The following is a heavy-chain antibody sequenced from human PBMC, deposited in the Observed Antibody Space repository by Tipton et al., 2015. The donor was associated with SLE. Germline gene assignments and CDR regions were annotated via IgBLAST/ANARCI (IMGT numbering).Heavy chain of an antibody. D-gene: IGHD3-10*01. CDR1: GASVSGYY. J-gene: IGHJ6*03. CDR3: TRGHFNSGTFPYYNYYYYMDV. Sequence: VKPSETLSLTCTVSGASVSGYYCSWIRQPPGKGLEWVGFIYHNGATKYNPSLKNRLSISIDTTKNQFSLKLTSVTAADSAVYYCTRGHFNSGTFPYYNYYYYMDVWGKGTAVTVSS. V-gene: IGHV4-59*02. CDR2: IYHNGAT.